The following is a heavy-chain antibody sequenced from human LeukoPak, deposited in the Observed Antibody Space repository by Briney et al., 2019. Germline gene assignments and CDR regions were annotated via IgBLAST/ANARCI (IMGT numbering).Heavy chain of an antibody. CDR3: ARDRAWRYGSGTSLDY. CDR1: GFTFSDYY. CDR2: ISSSGSTI. Sequence: PGGSLRLSCAASGFTFSDYYMSWVRQAPGKGLGWVSYISSSGSTIYYADSVKGRFTISRDNAKSSLYLQMNSLRVEDTAVYYCARDRAWRYGSGTSLDYWGQGTLVTVSS. D-gene: IGHD3-10*01. J-gene: IGHJ4*02. V-gene: IGHV3-11*04.